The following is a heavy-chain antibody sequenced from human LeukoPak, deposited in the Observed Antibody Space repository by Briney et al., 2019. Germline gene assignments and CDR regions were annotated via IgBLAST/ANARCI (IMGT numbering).Heavy chain of an antibody. J-gene: IGHJ4*02. CDR2: IYTSGST. CDR3: ARLFGDYGSAYYFDY. D-gene: IGHD3-10*01. Sequence: SETLSLTCTVSGGSISSGSYYWSWIRQPAGKGLEWIGRIYTSGSTNYNPSLKSRVTISVDTSMNQFSLKLSSVTAADTAVYYCARLFGDYGSAYYFDYWGQGTLVTVSS. CDR1: GGSISSGSYY. V-gene: IGHV4-61*02.